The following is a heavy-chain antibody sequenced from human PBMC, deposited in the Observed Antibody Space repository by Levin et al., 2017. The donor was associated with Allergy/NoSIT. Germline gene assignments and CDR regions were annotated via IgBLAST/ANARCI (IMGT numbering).Heavy chain of an antibody. D-gene: IGHD3-10*01. J-gene: IGHJ4*02. CDR3: ARGYYGSGSYYNWFGY. Sequence: GSLRLSCAVSGGSLRPYYWNWIRQSPGKGLEWIGEVNHSGGTNYNPSLKSRVTISVDTSKNQFSLKLNSVTAADTAVYYCARGYYGSGSYYNWFGYWGQGTQITVSS. CDR1: GGSLRPYY. CDR2: VNHSGGT. V-gene: IGHV4-34*01.